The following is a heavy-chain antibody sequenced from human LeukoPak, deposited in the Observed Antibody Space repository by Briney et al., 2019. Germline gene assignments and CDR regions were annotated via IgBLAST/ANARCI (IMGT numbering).Heavy chain of an antibody. V-gene: IGHV3-48*04. CDR2: ISSSSSTI. J-gene: IGHJ4*02. CDR1: GFTFSSYS. Sequence: GGSLRLSCAASGFTFSSYSMNWVRQAPGKGLEWVSYISSSSSTIYYADSVKGRFTISRDNAKNSLYLQMNSLRAEDTAVYYCARSGYDSSGYPLFDYWGQGTLVTVSS. CDR3: ARSGYDSSGYPLFDY. D-gene: IGHD3-22*01.